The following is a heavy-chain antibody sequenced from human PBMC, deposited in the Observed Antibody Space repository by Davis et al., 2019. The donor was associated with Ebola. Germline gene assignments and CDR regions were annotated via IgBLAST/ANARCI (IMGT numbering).Heavy chain of an antibody. CDR3: ARGGESSSIFMGDWFDP. Sequence: GESLKISCVASGFTFSSYCMSWVRQAPGKGLEWVANIKKDGSEKYYVDSVKGRFTISRDNAENSLYLQMNSLRSDDTAVYYCARGGESSSIFMGDWFDPWGQGTLVTVSS. D-gene: IGHD6-13*01. CDR2: IKKDGSEK. J-gene: IGHJ5*02. CDR1: GFTFSSYC. V-gene: IGHV3-7*03.